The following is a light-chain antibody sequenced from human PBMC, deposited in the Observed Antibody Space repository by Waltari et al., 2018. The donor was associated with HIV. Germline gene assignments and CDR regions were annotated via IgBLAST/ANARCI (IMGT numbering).Light chain of an antibody. CDR1: NIGSKS. Sequence: SYVLTQSPSVSVALGQTASIACGGNNIGSKSAHWYQQKPGQAPALVIYDDRDRPSGIHERFSGSNSGHTATLSIGRVEAGDEADYYCQVWESSSDHVVIGGGTKLTV. CDR3: QVWESSSDHVV. V-gene: IGLV3-21*02. CDR2: DDR. J-gene: IGLJ2*01.